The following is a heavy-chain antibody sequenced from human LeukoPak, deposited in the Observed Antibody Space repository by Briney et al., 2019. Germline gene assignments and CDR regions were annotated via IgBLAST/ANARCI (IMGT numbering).Heavy chain of an antibody. D-gene: IGHD6-13*01. Sequence: SETLSLTCTASGGSISSYYWSWIRQPAGKGLEWIGRIYTSGSTNYNPSLKSRVTMSVDTSKNQFSLKLSTVTAADTAVYYCAREQQLVRGQVFTDYWGRGTLVTVSS. CDR2: IYTSGST. CDR3: AREQQLVRGQVFTDY. V-gene: IGHV4-4*07. J-gene: IGHJ4*02. CDR1: GGSISSYY.